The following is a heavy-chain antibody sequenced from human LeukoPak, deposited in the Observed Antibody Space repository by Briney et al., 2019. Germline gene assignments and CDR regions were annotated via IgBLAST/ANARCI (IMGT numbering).Heavy chain of an antibody. V-gene: IGHV3-33*08. CDR3: ARGWGSSIYASAFDV. CDR2: IYFDGNKK. Sequence: PGGSLRLSCAASGFTFSSYSMNWVRQAPGKGLEWVAVIYFDGNKKDYGESVQGRFTISRDNSKNTLSLQMNGLRAEDTAVYYCARGWGSSIYASAFDVWGQGTMVTVSS. J-gene: IGHJ3*01. D-gene: IGHD2-2*01. CDR1: GFTFSSYS.